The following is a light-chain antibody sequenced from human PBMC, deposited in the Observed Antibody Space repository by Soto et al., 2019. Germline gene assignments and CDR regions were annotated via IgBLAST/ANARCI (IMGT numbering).Light chain of an antibody. J-gene: IGLJ1*01. CDR1: SSDVGGYNY. Sequence: QSVLTQPPSASGSPGQSVTISCTGTSSDVGGYNYDSWYQQHPGKAPKLMIYEVSKRPSGVPDRFSGSKSGNTASLTVSGLQAEDEADYYCSSYAASTNVVFGTGTKVTVL. CDR3: SSYAASTNVV. V-gene: IGLV2-8*01. CDR2: EVS.